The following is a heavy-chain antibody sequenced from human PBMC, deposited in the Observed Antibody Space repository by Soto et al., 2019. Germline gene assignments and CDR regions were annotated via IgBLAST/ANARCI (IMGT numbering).Heavy chain of an antibody. J-gene: IGHJ2*01. CDR2: ISGNGGST. V-gene: IGHV3-23*01. CDR1: EFTFSSYA. D-gene: IGHD6-13*01. Sequence: EVQLLESGGGLVQPGGSLRLSCAASEFTFSSYAMSWVRQAAGKGLEWVSGISGNGGSTHYADSVKGRFTISRDNFKNTLYLQMNRLRAEDTAIYYCAKEAVAAAGNFDLWGRGTLVSVSA. CDR3: AKEAVAAAGNFDL.